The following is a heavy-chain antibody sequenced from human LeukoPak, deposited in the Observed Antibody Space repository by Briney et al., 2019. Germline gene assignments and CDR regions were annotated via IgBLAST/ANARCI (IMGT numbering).Heavy chain of an antibody. D-gene: IGHD3-22*01. V-gene: IGHV3-74*01. CDR1: GFTFSSYW. CDR2: IKSDGST. J-gene: IGHJ1*01. Sequence: GGSLRLSCAASGFTFSSYWMHWVRQAPGKGLVWVSRIKSDGSTNYADSVTGRFTISRDNAKNTLPLKMSSLRAEDTGVYYCARAPSEIGGYYPEYFRHWGQGTLVTVSS. CDR3: ARAPSEIGGYYPEYFRH.